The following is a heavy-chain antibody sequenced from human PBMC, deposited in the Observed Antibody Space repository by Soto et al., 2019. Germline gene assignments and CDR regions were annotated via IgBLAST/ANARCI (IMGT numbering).Heavy chain of an antibody. V-gene: IGHV4-31*03. D-gene: IGHD2-2*01. J-gene: IGHJ5*02. CDR1: GGSISSGGYY. Sequence: QVQLQESGPGLVKPSQTLSLTCTVSGGSISSGGYYWSWIRQHPGKGLEWIGYIYYSGSTYYNPSLKSRVTISVDTSKNQFSLELSSVTAADTAVYYCARVGVVPAAPRLRWFDPGAREPWSPSPQ. CDR3: ARVGVVPAAPRLRWFDP. CDR2: IYYSGST.